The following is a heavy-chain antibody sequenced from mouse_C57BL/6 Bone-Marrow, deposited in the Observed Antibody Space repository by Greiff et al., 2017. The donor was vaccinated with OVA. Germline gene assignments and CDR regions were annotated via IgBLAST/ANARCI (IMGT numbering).Heavy chain of an antibody. V-gene: IGHV5-9*01. CDR2: ISGGGGNT. J-gene: IGHJ1*03. Sequence: EVQLQESGGGLVKPGGSLKLSCAASGFTFSSYTMSWVRQTPEKRLEWVATISGGGGNTYYPDSVKGRFTISRDNAKRPLYLQMSSLRTEDPALYYCAGHALQMTTVVAEDVDVWGTGTTVTVSS. D-gene: IGHD1-1*01. CDR3: AGHALQMTTVVAEDVDV. CDR1: GFTFSSYT.